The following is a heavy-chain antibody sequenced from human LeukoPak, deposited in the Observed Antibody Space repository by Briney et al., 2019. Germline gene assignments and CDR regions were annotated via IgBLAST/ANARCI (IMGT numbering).Heavy chain of an antibody. CDR1: GYTFIDYN. V-gene: IGHV1-46*01. J-gene: IGHJ4*02. Sequence: ASVKVSCKASGYTFIDYNMHWVRQAPGQGLEWMGIINPSGGNTSYAQKFQGRVTMTRDMSTSTVYMELSSLRSEDTAVYYCARDSLDDILTGYYTGAFDYWGQGTLVTVSS. D-gene: IGHD3-9*01. CDR3: ARDSLDDILTGYYTGAFDY. CDR2: INPSGGNT.